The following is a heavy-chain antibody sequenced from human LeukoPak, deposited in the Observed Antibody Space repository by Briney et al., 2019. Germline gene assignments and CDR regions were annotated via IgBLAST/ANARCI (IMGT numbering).Heavy chain of an antibody. D-gene: IGHD3-10*01. J-gene: IGHJ6*03. CDR1: GITFSDHY. CDR2: ISSGGDSI. V-gene: IGHV3-11*04. Sequence: GGSLRLSCAASGITFSDHYMSWIRQAPGKGLEWLSYISSGGDSIYYADSVKGRFTISRDSAKNSVSLQMNSLRAEDTAVYYCASGSYGSGFYYFYYMDVWGKGTTVTVSS. CDR3: ASGSYGSGFYYFYYMDV.